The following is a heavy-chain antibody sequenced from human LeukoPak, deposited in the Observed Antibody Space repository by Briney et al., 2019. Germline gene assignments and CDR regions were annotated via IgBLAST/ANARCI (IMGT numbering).Heavy chain of an antibody. D-gene: IGHD6-6*01. Sequence: SETLSLTCTVSGGFISSYYWSWIRQPPGKGLEWIGEINHSGSTNYNPSLKSRVTISVDTSKNQFSLKLSSVTAADTAVYYCASKSRIAARPNYYYYYYMDVWGKGTTVTVSS. CDR2: INHSGST. CDR3: ASKSRIAARPNYYYYYYMDV. J-gene: IGHJ6*03. CDR1: GGFISSYY. V-gene: IGHV4-34*01.